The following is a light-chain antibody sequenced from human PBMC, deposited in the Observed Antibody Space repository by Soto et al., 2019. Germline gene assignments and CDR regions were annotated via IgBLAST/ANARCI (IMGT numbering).Light chain of an antibody. V-gene: IGLV3-21*02. CDR2: DNS. J-gene: IGLJ3*02. CDR1: NIGSKY. CDR3: QVWDSNFDHWV. Sequence: SCELTQPPSVSVAPGQTARITCGGNNIGSKYVHWYQHKPGQAPVLVVYDNSDRPSGIPERFSGSNSGNTATLTISRVEAGDEADYYCQVWDSNFDHWVVGGGTQLTVL.